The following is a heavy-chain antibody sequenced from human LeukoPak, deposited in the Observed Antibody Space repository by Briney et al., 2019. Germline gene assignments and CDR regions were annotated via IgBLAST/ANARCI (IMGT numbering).Heavy chain of an antibody. CDR3: VRGLYCGGDCFNYFDY. Sequence: PSETLSLTCAVYGGSFSGYYWSWIRQPPGKGLEWIGEINHSGSTNYNPSLKSRVTISVDTSKNQFSLKLSSVTAADTAVYYCVRGLYCGGDCFNYFDYWGQGTLVTVSS. J-gene: IGHJ4*02. V-gene: IGHV4-34*01. CDR1: GGSFSGYY. CDR2: INHSGST. D-gene: IGHD2-21*02.